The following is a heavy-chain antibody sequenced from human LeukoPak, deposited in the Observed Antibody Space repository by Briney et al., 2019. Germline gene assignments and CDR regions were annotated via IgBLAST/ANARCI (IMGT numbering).Heavy chain of an antibody. D-gene: IGHD5-24*01. CDR1: GGSISSSSYY. J-gene: IGHJ5*02. CDR2: IYYSGST. CDR3: ASHYKVYNWFDP. Sequence: SETLSLTCTVSGGSISSSSYYWGWIRQPPGKGLEWIGSIYYSGSTYYNPSLKSRVTISVDTSKNQFSLKLSSVTAADTAVYYCASHYKVYNWFDPWGQGTLVTVSS. V-gene: IGHV4-39*01.